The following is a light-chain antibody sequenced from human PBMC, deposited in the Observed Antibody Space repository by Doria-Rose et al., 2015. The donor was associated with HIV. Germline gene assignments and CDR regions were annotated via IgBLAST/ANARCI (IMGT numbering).Light chain of an antibody. CDR2: TAT. CDR3: QQTYSFPYS. CDR1: QGITSN. J-gene: IGKJ2*01. Sequence: DVPLTQSPSSLSASVGDRVTITCRASQGITSNLNWYQQKAGKAPKLLIFTATTLQSGVPSRFSGGGSGTDFTLTISSLQPEDFATYYCQQTYSFPYSFGQGTKLDIE. V-gene: IGKV1-39*01.